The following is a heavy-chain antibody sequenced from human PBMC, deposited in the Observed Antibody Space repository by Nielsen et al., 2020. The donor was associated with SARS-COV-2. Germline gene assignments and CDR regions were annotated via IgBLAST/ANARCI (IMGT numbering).Heavy chain of an antibody. J-gene: IGHJ5*02. CDR3: ARVDSSSWYRYGWFDP. Sequence: ASVQVSCKASGYTFTSYAMNWVRQAAGQGLEWMGWINTNTGNPTYAQGFTGRFVFSLDTSVSTAYLQISSLKAEDTAVYYCARVDSSSWYRYGWFDPWGQGTLVTVSS. CDR1: GYTFTSYA. V-gene: IGHV7-4-1*02. D-gene: IGHD6-13*01. CDR2: INTNTGNP.